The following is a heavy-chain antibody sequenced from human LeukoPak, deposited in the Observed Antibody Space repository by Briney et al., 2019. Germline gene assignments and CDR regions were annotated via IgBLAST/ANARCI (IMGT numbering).Heavy chain of an antibody. CDR1: GYTFTGYD. V-gene: IGHV1-8*01. D-gene: IGHD1-26*01. CDR3: TRGSLSGSSRDY. J-gene: IGHJ4*02. Sequence: ASVRVSCKASGYTFTGYDINWVRQATGQGLKWMGWMNPNTGDTGHAQKFQGRVTMTRNTSIDTAYMELSGLRSEDTAVYYCTRGSLSGSSRDYWGQGTLVTVS. CDR2: MNPNTGDT.